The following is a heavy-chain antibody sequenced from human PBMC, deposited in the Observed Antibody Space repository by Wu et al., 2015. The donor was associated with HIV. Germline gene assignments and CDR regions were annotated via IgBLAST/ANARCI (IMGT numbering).Heavy chain of an antibody. V-gene: IGHV1-2*02. CDR3: ARVLVRGVIKNYYYYGMDV. Sequence: QVQLVQSGAEVKKPGASVKVSCKASGYTFTGYYMHWVRQAPGQGLEWMGWINPNSGGTNYAQKFQGRVTMTRDTSISTAYMELSRLRSDDTAVYYCARVLVRGVIKNYYYYGMDVWGQGTTVTVSS. D-gene: IGHD3-10*01. CDR2: INPNSGGT. CDR1: GYTFTGYY. J-gene: IGHJ6*02.